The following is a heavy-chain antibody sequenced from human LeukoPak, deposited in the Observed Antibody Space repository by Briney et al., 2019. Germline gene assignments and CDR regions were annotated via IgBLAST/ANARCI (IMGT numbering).Heavy chain of an antibody. CDR2: IGHIGGTT. CDR3: VTAAATK. D-gene: IGHD2-2*01. CDR1: GFTFSTYA. Sequence: GGSLRPSCSASGFTFSTYAMHWVRQAPGKGLEYVSAIGHIGGTTYYADSVKGRFTISRDNSKNTLYLQMSSLRAEDTAVYYCVTAAATKWGQGTLVTVSS. V-gene: IGHV3-64D*09. J-gene: IGHJ4*02.